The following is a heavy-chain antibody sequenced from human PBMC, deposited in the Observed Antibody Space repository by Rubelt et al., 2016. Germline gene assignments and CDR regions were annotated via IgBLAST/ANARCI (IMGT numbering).Heavy chain of an antibody. D-gene: IGHD2-15*01. Sequence: VQLQQWGAGLLKPSETLSLTCAVYVGTFSDYSWTWIRKLPGKGLEWVSSITSGGFTYYAESMKGRFTISRDDSKNTLFLQKNSLGAEVTAVYYWAKGYCGGGSGYLYYFDYWGQGALVTVSS. CDR2: ITSGGFT. CDR3: AKGYCGGGSGYLYYFDY. CDR1: VGTFSDYS. J-gene: IGHJ4*02. V-gene: IGHV3-23*01.